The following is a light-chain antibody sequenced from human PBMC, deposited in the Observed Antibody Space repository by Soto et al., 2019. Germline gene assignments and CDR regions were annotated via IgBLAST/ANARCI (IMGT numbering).Light chain of an antibody. CDR1: QSVSSN. CDR3: QQYSNWPPT. CDR2: GAS. V-gene: IGKV3-15*01. Sequence: EIVMTQSPATLSVSPGERATLSCRASQSVSSNLAWYQQKPGQAPRLLIYGASTKATGIPARFSGNRSGTEFTLTISSLQSEDFAVYYCQQYSNWPPTFGEGTRLEIK. J-gene: IGKJ5*01.